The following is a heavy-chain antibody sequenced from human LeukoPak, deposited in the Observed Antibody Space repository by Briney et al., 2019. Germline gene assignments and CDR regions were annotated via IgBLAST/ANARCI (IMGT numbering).Heavy chain of an antibody. CDR2: IGSSTAYT. D-gene: IGHD4-23*01. J-gene: IGHJ2*01. CDR3: ARVGKYGGASVHWYFDL. V-gene: IGHV3-11*05. CDR1: GFTFSDFF. Sequence: GESLRLSCAASGFTFSDFFMTWIRQAPGKGLEWVSYIGSSTAYTNYADSVKGRFTISRDNAKISLYLQMNSLRAEDTAVYYCARVGKYGGASVHWYFDLWGRGTMVTVSS.